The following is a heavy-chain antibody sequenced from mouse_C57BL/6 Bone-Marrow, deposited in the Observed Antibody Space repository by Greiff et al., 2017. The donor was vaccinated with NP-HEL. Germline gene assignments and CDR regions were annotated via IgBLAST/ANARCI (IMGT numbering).Heavy chain of an antibody. CDR3: ERQTMMTTRRAYYAMDY. D-gene: IGHD2-4*01. CDR2: ISNGGGST. V-gene: IGHV5-12*01. J-gene: IGHJ4*01. CDR1: GFTFSDYY. Sequence: EVKVEESGGGLVQPGGSLKLSCAASGFTFSDYYMYWVRQTPEKRLEWVAYISNGGGSTYYPDTVKGRFTISRNNAKNTRYLQMSRLKSEDTAMYYCERQTMMTTRRAYYAMDYWGKGTSVTVSS.